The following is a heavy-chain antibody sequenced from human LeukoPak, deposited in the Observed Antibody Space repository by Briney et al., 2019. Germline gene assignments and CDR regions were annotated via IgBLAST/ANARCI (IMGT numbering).Heavy chain of an antibody. J-gene: IGHJ4*02. V-gene: IGHV3-66*01. D-gene: IGHD3-22*01. CDR3: AKDWHGSGYSYFDY. CDR2: IYSGGST. Sequence: GGSLRLSCAASGFTVSSNYMSWVRQAPGKGLEWVSVIYSGGSTYYADSVKGRFTISRDNSKNTLYLQMNSLRAEDTAVYYCAKDWHGSGYSYFDYWGQGTLVTVSS. CDR1: GFTVSSNY.